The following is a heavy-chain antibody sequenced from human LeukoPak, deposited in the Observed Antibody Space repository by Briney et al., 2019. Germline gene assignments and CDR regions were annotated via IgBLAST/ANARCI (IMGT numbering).Heavy chain of an antibody. J-gene: IGHJ5*02. CDR3: ARGSYYYGSGSQRGAKFDP. D-gene: IGHD3-10*01. V-gene: IGHV4-34*01. CDR1: GGSFSGYY. Sequence: PSETLSLTCAVYGGSFSGYYWSWIRQPPGKGLEWIGEINHSGSTNYNPSLKSRVTISVDTSKNQFSLRLSSVTAADTAVYYCARGSYYYGSGSQRGAKFDPWGQGTLVTVSS. CDR2: INHSGST.